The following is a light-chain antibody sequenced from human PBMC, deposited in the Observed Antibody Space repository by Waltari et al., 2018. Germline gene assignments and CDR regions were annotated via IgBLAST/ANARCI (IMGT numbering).Light chain of an antibody. CDR2: GTS. V-gene: IGKV1-NL1*01. CDR1: QVISHS. CDR3: QQYYGVTLT. Sequence: DIQMTQSPSSLSASVGDRVSISCRASQVISHSLAWYHQSPGQAPKLLLYGTSRLESGVPSRFSGRGSGTDYTLTISSLQPEDFGTYYCQQYYGVTLTFGGGTKVQI. J-gene: IGKJ4*01.